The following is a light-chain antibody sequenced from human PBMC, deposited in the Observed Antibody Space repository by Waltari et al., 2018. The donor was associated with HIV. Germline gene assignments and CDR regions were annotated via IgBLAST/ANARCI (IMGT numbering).Light chain of an antibody. CDR3: MHGQQTPV. J-gene: IGKJ1*01. Sequence: DIAMIQSPDSLAVSPGEPASISCRSSQSLLHNNGHNYLDWYIQRPGQAPELLIYLASRRAPGVPDRIADSGSGTDFILKISRVEPEDVGVYYCMHGQQTPVFGQGTQVEV. CDR2: LAS. CDR1: QSLLHNNGHNY. V-gene: IGKV2-28*01.